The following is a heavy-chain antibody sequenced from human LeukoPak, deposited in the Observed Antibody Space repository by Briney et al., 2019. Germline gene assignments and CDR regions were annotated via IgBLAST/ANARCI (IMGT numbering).Heavy chain of an antibody. CDR1: GYTFTSYD. Sequence: ASVKVSCKASGYTFTSYDINWVRRATGQGLEWMGLMNPNSGNTGYAQKFQGRVTMTRNTSISTAYMELSSLRSEDTAVYYCARGREAASSGWSYYYYGMDVWGQGTTVTVSS. CDR3: ARGREAASSGWSYYYYGMDV. D-gene: IGHD6-19*01. V-gene: IGHV1-8*01. CDR2: MNPNSGNT. J-gene: IGHJ6*02.